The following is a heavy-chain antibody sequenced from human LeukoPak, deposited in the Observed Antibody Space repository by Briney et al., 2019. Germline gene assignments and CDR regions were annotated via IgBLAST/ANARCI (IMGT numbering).Heavy chain of an antibody. CDR1: GFTFDDYA. CDR3: AKDIASSADGIDY. V-gene: IGHV3-9*03. CDR2: ISWNSGSI. Sequence: GRSLRLSCAASGFTFDDYAMHWVRQAPGKGLVWVSGISWNSGSIGYADSVKGRFTISRDNAKNSLYLQMNSLRAEDMALYYCAKDIASSADGIDYWGQGTLVTVSS. J-gene: IGHJ4*02.